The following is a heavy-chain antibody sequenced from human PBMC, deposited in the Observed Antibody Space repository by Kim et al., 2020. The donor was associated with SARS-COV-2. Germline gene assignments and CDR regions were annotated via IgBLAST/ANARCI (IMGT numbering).Heavy chain of an antibody. J-gene: IGHJ3*02. V-gene: IGHV5-10-1*01. Sequence: GESLKISCKGSGYSFTSYWISWVRQMPRKGLEWMGRIDPSDSYTNYSPSFQGHVTISADKSISTAYLQWSSLKASDTAMYYCARRYCSGGSCYPDAFDIWGQGTMVTVSS. CDR2: IDPSDSYT. CDR3: ARRYCSGGSCYPDAFDI. CDR1: GYSFTSYW. D-gene: IGHD2-15*01.